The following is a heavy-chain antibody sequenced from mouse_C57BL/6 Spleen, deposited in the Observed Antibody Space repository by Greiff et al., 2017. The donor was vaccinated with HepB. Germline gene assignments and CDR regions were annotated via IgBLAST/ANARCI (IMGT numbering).Heavy chain of an antibody. CDR1: GYAFSSYW. J-gene: IGHJ3*01. CDR3: ARWRTYYDYDDPY. D-gene: IGHD2-4*01. Sequence: QVQLKESGAELVKPGASVKISCKASGYAFSSYWMNWVKQRPGKGLEWIGQIYPGDGDTNYNGKFKGKATLTADKSSSTAYMQLSSLTSEDSAVYFCARWRTYYDYDDPYWGQGTLVTVSA. V-gene: IGHV1-80*01. CDR2: IYPGDGDT.